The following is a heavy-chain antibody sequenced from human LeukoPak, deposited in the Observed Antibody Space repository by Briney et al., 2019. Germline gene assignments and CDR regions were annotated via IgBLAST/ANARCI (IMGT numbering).Heavy chain of an antibody. D-gene: IGHD2-15*01. CDR3: ARSFGDIVVVVAAADFDY. CDR2: INPNSGGT. V-gene: IGHV1-2*02. Sequence: ASVKVSCKASGYTFTGYYMHWVRQAPGQGLEWMGWINPNSGGTNYAQEFQGRVTMTRDTSISTAYMELSRLRSDDTAVYYCARSFGDIVVVVAAADFDYWGQGTLVTVSS. CDR1: GYTFTGYY. J-gene: IGHJ4*02.